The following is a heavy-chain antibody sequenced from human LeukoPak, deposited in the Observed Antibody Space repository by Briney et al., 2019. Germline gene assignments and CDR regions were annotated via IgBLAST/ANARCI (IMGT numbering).Heavy chain of an antibody. CDR3: AREGLYCSSTSCYNWFDP. D-gene: IGHD2-2*01. Sequence: PSETLSLTCAVYGGSFSGYYWSWIRQHPGKGLEWIGYIYYSGSTYYNPSLKSRVTISVDTSKNQFSLKLSSVTAADTAVYYCAREGLYCSSTSCYNWFDPWGQGTLVTVSS. CDR2: IYYSGST. V-gene: IGHV4-31*11. J-gene: IGHJ5*02. CDR1: GGSFSGYY.